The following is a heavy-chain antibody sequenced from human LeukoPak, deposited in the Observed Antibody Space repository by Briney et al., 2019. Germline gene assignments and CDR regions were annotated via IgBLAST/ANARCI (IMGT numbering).Heavy chain of an antibody. V-gene: IGHV4-39*01. J-gene: IGHJ4*02. Sequence: SEILSLTCTVSGGSISSSSYYWGWIRQPPGKGLEWIGSIYYSGSTYYNPSLKSRVSISVDTSKNQFSLKLSSVTAADTAVYYCARHAYYDSSGHYTFYYWGQGTLVTVSS. D-gene: IGHD3-22*01. CDR2: IYYSGST. CDR3: ARHAYYDSSGHYTFYY. CDR1: GGSISSSSYY.